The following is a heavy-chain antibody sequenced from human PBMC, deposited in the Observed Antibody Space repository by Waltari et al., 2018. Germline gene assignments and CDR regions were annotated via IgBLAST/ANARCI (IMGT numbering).Heavy chain of an antibody. V-gene: IGHV4-4*07. CDR3: AGGYCSSTSCYGDYFDY. J-gene: IGHJ4*02. Sequence: QVQLQESGPGLVKPSETLSLTCTVSGGSISSYYWSWIRQPAGKGLEWIGRIYTSGSTNYNPSLKSRVTMSVDTSKNQFSLKLSSVTAAGTAVYYCAGGYCSSTSCYGDYFDYWGQGTLVTVSS. CDR2: IYTSGST. D-gene: IGHD2-2*01. CDR1: GGSISSYY.